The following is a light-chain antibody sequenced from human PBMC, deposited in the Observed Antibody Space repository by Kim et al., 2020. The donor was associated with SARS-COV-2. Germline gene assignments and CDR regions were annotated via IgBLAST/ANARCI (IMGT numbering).Light chain of an antibody. J-gene: IGKJ2*01. V-gene: IGKV1-5*01. CDR1: QSISSW. Sequence: SASVRDRVNITCRASQSISSWLAWYQQKPGKAPKLLIYNASSLESGVPSRFSGSGSGTEFTLTISSLQPDDFATYYCQQYNSYLHTFGQGTKLEI. CDR3: QQYNSYLHT. CDR2: NAS.